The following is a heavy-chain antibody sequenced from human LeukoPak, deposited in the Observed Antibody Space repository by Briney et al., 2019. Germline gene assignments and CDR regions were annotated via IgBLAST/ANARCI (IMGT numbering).Heavy chain of an antibody. V-gene: IGHV3-15*01. Sequence: GGSLRLSCAASGFTFSNAWMSWVRQAPGKGLEWVGRIKSKTDGGTTDYAAPVKGRFTISRDDSKNTLYLQMNSPKTEDTAVYYCTTAVEVVPAAMDYWGQGTLVTVSS. J-gene: IGHJ4*02. D-gene: IGHD2-2*01. CDR3: TTAVEVVPAAMDY. CDR1: GFTFSNAW. CDR2: IKSKTDGGTT.